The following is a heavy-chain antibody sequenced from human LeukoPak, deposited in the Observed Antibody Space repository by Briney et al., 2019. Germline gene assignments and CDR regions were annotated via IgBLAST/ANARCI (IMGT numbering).Heavy chain of an antibody. J-gene: IGHJ4*02. Sequence: GGSLRLSCAASGFTFDDYAMHWVRQAPGKGLEWVSGISWNSGSIGYADSVKGRFTISRDNAKNSLYLQMNSLRAEDTAVYYCASLMSSYGPRRLDYWGQGTLVTVFS. CDR2: ISWNSGSI. CDR1: GFTFDDYA. D-gene: IGHD3-3*01. V-gene: IGHV3-9*01. CDR3: ASLMSSYGPRRLDY.